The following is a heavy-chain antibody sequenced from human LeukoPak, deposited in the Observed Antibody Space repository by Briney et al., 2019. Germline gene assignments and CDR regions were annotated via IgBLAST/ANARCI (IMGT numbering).Heavy chain of an antibody. CDR1: GYTFTSYD. CDR3: ARRAVDKSYYYYMDV. V-gene: IGHV1-8*03. Sequence: ASVKVSCKASGYTFTSYDINWVRQVTGQGLEWMGWMNPKSGNTGYAQKFQGRVTITRNTSISTAYMEVSSLRYEDTAVYYCARRAVDKSYYYYMDVWGKGTTVTVSS. J-gene: IGHJ6*03. D-gene: IGHD6-19*01. CDR2: MNPKSGNT.